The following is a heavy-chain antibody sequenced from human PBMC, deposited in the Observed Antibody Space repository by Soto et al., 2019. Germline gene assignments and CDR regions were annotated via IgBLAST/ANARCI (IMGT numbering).Heavy chain of an antibody. CDR3: ARVLPGIAAARGAFDI. V-gene: IGHV3-21*01. Sequence: GGSLRLSCAASGLTFSSYSMNWVRQAPGKGLEWVSSISSSSSYIYYADSVKGRFTISRDNAKNSLYLQMNSLRAEDTAVYYCARVLPGIAAARGAFDIWGQGTMVTVSS. D-gene: IGHD6-13*01. CDR1: GLTFSSYS. CDR2: ISSSSSYI. J-gene: IGHJ3*02.